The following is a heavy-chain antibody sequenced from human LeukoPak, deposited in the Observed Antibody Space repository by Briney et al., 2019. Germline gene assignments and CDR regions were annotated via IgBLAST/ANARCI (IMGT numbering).Heavy chain of an antibody. V-gene: IGHV1-69*06. CDR2: IIPIFGTA. D-gene: IGHD6-19*01. Sequence: ASVKVSCKASGGTFSSYAISWVRQAPGQGLEWMGGIIPIFGTANYAQKFQGRVTITADKSTSTAYMELSSLRSEDTAVYYCARDRDMGIAVAEWYFDYWGQGTLVTVSS. CDR1: GGTFSSYA. CDR3: ARDRDMGIAVAEWYFDY. J-gene: IGHJ4*02.